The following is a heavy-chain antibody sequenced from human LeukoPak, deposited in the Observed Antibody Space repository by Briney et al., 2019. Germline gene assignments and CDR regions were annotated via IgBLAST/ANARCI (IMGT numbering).Heavy chain of an antibody. D-gene: IGHD3-22*01. V-gene: IGHV4-59*01. Sequence: PSETLSLTCTVSGGSINSYYRSCIRQPPGKGLEWIGYIYYSGSTNYNPSLKSRVTISVDTSKNQFSLKLSSVTAADAAVYYCARGAPYYYDSSGYFFDYWGQGTLVTVSS. CDR2: IYYSGST. CDR1: GGSINSYY. CDR3: ARGAPYYYDSSGYFFDY. J-gene: IGHJ4*02.